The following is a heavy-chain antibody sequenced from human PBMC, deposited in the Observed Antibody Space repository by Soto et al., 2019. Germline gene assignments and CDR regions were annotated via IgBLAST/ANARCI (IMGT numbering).Heavy chain of an antibody. D-gene: IGHD3-3*01. CDR1: NFVFSVYS. CDR2: ISNDGGNK. Sequence: QLVESGGGVVQPERSLKLSCTASNFVFSVYSLHWVRQAPGKGLEWVALISNDGGNKYYADSVKGRFTISRDNSKNTLYLQMNSLRREDTAVYYCARDKDQYDFWGGTLDSWGQGTLVTVSS. CDR3: ARDKDQYDFWGGTLDS. J-gene: IGHJ4*02. V-gene: IGHV3-30-3*01.